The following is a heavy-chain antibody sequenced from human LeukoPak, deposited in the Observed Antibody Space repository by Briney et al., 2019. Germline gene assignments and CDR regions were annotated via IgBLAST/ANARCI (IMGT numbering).Heavy chain of an antibody. CDR1: GGSISSSSYY. Sequence: SETLSLTCIVSGGSISSSSYYWGWIRQPPGKGLEWIGSIYYSGSTHYNPSLKSRVTISVDMSKNQFSLKLSSVTAADTAVYYCARVLGDYVWGSYRTYYFDYWGQGTLVTVSS. D-gene: IGHD3-16*02. V-gene: IGHV4-39*07. CDR3: ARVLGDYVWGSYRTYYFDY. CDR2: IYYSGST. J-gene: IGHJ4*02.